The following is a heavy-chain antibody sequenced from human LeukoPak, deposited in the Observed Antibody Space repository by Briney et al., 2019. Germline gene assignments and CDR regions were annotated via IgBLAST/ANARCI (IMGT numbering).Heavy chain of an antibody. Sequence: SVKVSCKASGGTFSSYAISWVRQAPGQGLEWMGGIIPIFGTANYARKFQGRVTITADESTSTAYMELSSLRSEDTAVYYCARDALGAMVRGVISPLSYYYYYMDVWGKGTTVTISS. CDR3: ARDALGAMVRGVISPLSYYYYYMDV. J-gene: IGHJ6*03. V-gene: IGHV1-69*13. CDR2: IIPIFGTA. D-gene: IGHD3-10*01. CDR1: GGTFSSYA.